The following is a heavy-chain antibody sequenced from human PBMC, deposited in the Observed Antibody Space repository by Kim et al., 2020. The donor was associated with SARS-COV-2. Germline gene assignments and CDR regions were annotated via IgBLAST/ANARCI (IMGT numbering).Heavy chain of an antibody. CDR2: INHSGST. Sequence: SETLSLTCAVYGGSFSGYYWSWIRQPPGKGLEWIGEINHSGSTNYNPSLKSRVTISVDTSKNQFSLKLSSVTAADTAVYYCAREDSLSSGYVDYWGQGTLVTVSS. CDR1: GGSFSGYY. V-gene: IGHV4-34*01. J-gene: IGHJ4*02. D-gene: IGHD3-22*01. CDR3: AREDSLSSGYVDY.